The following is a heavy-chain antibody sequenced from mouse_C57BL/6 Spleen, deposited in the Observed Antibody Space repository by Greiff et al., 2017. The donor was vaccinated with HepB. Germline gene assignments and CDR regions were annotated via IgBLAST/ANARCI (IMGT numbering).Heavy chain of an antibody. D-gene: IGHD2-1*01. J-gene: IGHJ1*03. CDR2: IYPRSGNT. Sequence: VQLQESGAELARPGASVKLSCKASGYTFTSYGISWVKQRTGQGLEWIGEIYPRSGNTYYNEKFKGKATLTADKSSSTAYMELRSLTSEDSAVYFWAMVTHWYFDVWGTGTTVTVSS. CDR1: GYTFTSYG. CDR3: AMVTHWYFDV. V-gene: IGHV1-81*01.